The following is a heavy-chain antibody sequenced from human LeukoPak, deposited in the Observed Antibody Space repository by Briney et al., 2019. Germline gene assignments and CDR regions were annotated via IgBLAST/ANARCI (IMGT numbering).Heavy chain of an antibody. CDR1: GGSISSYY. Sequence: SETLSLTCSVSGGSISSYYWSWIRQSPGKGLEWIGYVYSSGSTNYNPSLKSRVTISVDTSKNRFSLRLSSVIAADTAVYYCARVRGCSGGNCYAPALDYWGQGTLDSVSS. CDR3: ARVRGCSGGNCYAPALDY. CDR2: VYSSGST. V-gene: IGHV4-59*01. J-gene: IGHJ4*02. D-gene: IGHD2-15*01.